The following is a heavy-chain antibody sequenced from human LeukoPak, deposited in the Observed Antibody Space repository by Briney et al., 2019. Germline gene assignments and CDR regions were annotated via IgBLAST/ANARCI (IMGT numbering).Heavy chain of an antibody. Sequence: GSLRLSCAASGFSVSGTYMIWVRRAPGKRLEWVSAISNGGITDCADSVKGRFTISRDNSKNTLYLQMNGLRAEDTAMYYCAKLSDYWGQGTLVTVSS. CDR2: ISNGGIT. J-gene: IGHJ4*02. CDR1: GFSVSGTY. CDR3: AKLSDY. V-gene: IGHV3-53*01. D-gene: IGHD3-3*02.